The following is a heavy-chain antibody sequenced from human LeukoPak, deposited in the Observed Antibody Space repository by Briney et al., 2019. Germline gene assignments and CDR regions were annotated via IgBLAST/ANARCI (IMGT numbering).Heavy chain of an antibody. J-gene: IGHJ4*02. D-gene: IGHD2-15*01. CDR2: INANGRAT. CDR1: GFTFNIYA. CDR3: AKRVAASEPGFDS. Sequence: GGSLRLSCAASGFTFNIYAMSWFRQAPGRGLEWVSAINANGRATYYADSVKGRFTLSRDNSKSTLYLHMNSLNVDDTAVYYCAKRVAASEPGFDSWGQGTLVSASS. V-gene: IGHV3-23*01.